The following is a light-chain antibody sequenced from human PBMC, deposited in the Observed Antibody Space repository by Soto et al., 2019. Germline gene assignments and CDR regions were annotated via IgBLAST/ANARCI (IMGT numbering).Light chain of an antibody. CDR2: AAS. CDR1: QIVSSTY. J-gene: IGKJ5*01. Sequence: EVVLTQSPGTLSLSPGERATLSCRASQIVSSTYLAWYQQRPGLAPRLLIYAASSRATSTPDRFSGSGSGTDFTLTISRLEPEDFAVYYCQQYGSSLITFGQGTRLEIK. CDR3: QQYGSSLIT. V-gene: IGKV3-20*01.